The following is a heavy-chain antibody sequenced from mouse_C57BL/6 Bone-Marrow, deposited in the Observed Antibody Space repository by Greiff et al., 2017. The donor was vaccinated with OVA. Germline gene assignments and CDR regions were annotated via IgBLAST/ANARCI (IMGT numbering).Heavy chain of an antibody. V-gene: IGHV1-5*01. J-gene: IGHJ3*01. CDR3: VSSYFPWLAY. CDR1: GYTFTSYW. Sequence: VQLQQSGTVLARPGASVKMSCKTSGYTFTSYWMHWVKQRPGQGLEWIGAIYPGNSDTSYNQQFKGKGKMPADKSDSTASITLSSLTHEDSAVYYSVSSYFPWLAYWGQGTLVTVSA. CDR2: IYPGNSDT. D-gene: IGHD5-1*01.